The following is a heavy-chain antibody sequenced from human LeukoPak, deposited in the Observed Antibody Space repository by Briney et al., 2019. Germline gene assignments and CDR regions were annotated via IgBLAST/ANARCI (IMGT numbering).Heavy chain of an antibody. D-gene: IGHD3-16*01. CDR3: AYGKYYFDY. CDR1: GHRFTSNW. Sequence: GASLQISCKGSGHRFTSNWIAWVRQMPGKGVEWMGIIYPGDSDTRYSPSFQGQVTISADKSISTAYLQWSSLRASDTAIYFCAYGKYYFDYWGQGTLVTVSS. V-gene: IGHV5-51*01. CDR2: IYPGDSDT. J-gene: IGHJ4*02.